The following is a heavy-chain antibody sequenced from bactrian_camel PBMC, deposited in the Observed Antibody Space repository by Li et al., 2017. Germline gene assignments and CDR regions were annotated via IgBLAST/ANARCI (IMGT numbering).Heavy chain of an antibody. CDR1: YWPSSRKC. CDR3: AAGDSCRTIVARQFGV. Sequence: VQLVESGGGSVQVGGSLRLSCKYNYWPSSRKCMAWFRQFPGKEREGVAAITDDGTRTLYADSVKGRFTINRDIVESTLYLRMNRLRAEDSAMYYCAAGDSCRTIVARQFGVWGQGTQVTVS. CDR2: ITDDGTRT. V-gene: IGHV3S1*01. J-gene: IGHJ6*01.